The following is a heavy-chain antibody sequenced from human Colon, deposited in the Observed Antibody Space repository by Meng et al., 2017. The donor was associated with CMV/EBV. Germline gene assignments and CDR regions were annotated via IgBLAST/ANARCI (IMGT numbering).Heavy chain of an antibody. CDR2: IYPTDSNT. CDR1: GYSLSSYW. D-gene: IGHD2-15*01. CDR3: ARHAGGSNPLDF. V-gene: IGHV5-51*01. J-gene: IGHJ4*02. Sequence: GESPKIPRKGSGYSLSSYWIAWMRQMPGKGLEWMGLIYPTDSNTKYSPSFHGQVTISVHRSIHTAYLRWSSLKASDTAVYFCARHAGGSNPLDFWGPGTLVTVSS.